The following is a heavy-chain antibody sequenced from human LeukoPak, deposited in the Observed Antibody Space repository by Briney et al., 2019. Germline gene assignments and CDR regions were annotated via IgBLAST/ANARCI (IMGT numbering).Heavy chain of an antibody. J-gene: IGHJ5*02. Sequence: GGSLRLSCAASGFTFDDYAMHWVRQAPGKGLEWVSGISWNSGSIGYADSVKGRFTISRDNAMNSLYLQMNSLRAEDTALYYCAKGTYCSGGSCYSGGWFDPWGQGTLVTVSS. CDR3: AKGTYCSGGSCYSGGWFDP. V-gene: IGHV3-9*01. CDR2: ISWNSGSI. D-gene: IGHD2-15*01. CDR1: GFTFDDYA.